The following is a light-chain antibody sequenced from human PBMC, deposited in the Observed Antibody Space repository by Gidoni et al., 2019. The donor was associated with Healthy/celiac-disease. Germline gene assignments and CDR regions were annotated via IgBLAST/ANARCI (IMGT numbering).Light chain of an antibody. Sequence: QSALTQPASVSGSPGQSITISCTGTSSDVGSYNLVSWYQQPPGKAPKLMIYEGSKRPSGVSNRFSGLQAEDEADYYCCSYAAHVVFGGGTKLTVL. CDR3: CSYAAHVV. V-gene: IGLV2-23*01. CDR2: EGS. J-gene: IGLJ2*01. CDR1: SSDVGSYNL.